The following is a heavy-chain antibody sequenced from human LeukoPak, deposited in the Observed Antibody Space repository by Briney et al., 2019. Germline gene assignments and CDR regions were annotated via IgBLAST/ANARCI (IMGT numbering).Heavy chain of an antibody. J-gene: IGHJ6*02. CDR2: IIAIFCTA. D-gene: IGHD2-2*01. V-gene: IGHV1-69*13. CDR3: ARAKLGYCSSTSCSYYYYGMDV. CDR1: GGTFSSYA. Sequence: ASVKVSCKASGGTFSSYAISWVRQAPGQGLEWMGGIIAIFCTANYAQKFQGRVTITADESTSTAYMELSSLRSEDTAVYYCARAKLGYCSSTSCSYYYYGMDVWGQGTTVTVSS.